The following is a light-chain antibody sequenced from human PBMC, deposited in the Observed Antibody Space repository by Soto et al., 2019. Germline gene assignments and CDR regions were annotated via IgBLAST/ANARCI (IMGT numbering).Light chain of an antibody. Sequence: EVVLTQSPYTLSLSPCEKATLSCTASQSVSSYLAWYQQKPGQAPRLIIFGASTRATGIPDRFSGSGSGTDFTLTISRLEPEDFAVYYCQHYYTSYTTFGQGTKVDI. CDR1: QSVSSY. CDR2: GAS. CDR3: QHYYTSYTT. V-gene: IGKV3-20*01. J-gene: IGKJ1*01.